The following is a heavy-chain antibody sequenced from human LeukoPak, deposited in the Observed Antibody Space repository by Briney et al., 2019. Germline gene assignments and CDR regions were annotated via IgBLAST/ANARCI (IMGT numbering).Heavy chain of an antibody. Sequence: GSLRLSCAASGFTFSSYSMNWIRQPPGKGLEWIGSIYYSGSTYYNPSLKSRVTISVDTSKNQFSLKLSSVTAADTAVYYCAREWYDILTGHDHYFDYWGQGTLITVSS. J-gene: IGHJ4*02. CDR2: IYYSGST. CDR3: AREWYDILTGHDHYFDY. V-gene: IGHV4-38-2*02. CDR1: GFTFSSYS. D-gene: IGHD3-9*01.